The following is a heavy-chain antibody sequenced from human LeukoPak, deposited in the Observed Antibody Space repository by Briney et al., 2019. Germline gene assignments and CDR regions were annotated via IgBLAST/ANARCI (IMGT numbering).Heavy chain of an antibody. Sequence: GGSLRLSCVASGFTFSKYTMSWVRQAPGKGLEWVSGIYGGGSGSTFYAESVKGRFTVSRDNSKNTLYLQMNSLRDEDTAIYYCAKDFTPDGIWDIDYWGRGTLITVSS. V-gene: IGHV3-23*01. CDR2: IYGGGSGST. J-gene: IGHJ4*02. CDR3: AKDFTPDGIWDIDY. CDR1: GFTFSKYT. D-gene: IGHD1-14*01.